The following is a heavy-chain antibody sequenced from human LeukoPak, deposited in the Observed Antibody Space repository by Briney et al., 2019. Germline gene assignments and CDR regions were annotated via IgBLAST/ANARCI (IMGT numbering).Heavy chain of an antibody. Sequence: PGGSLRLSCAASGFTFSSYGMQWVRQAPGKGLEWLAFIRYDGSNKYYADSVKRRFTISRDNSKNTLYLQMNSLRAEDTAVYYCARDSFSGYASGGSFDYWGQGTLVTVSS. CDR1: GFTFSSYG. V-gene: IGHV3-30*02. CDR3: ARDSFSGYASGGSFDY. J-gene: IGHJ4*02. D-gene: IGHD5-12*01. CDR2: IRYDGSNK.